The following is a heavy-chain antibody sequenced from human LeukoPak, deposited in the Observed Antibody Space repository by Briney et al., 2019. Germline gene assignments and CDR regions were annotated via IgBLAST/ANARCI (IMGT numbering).Heavy chain of an antibody. D-gene: IGHD2-8*02. CDR1: GFIVSSNY. V-gene: IGHV3-66*01. J-gene: IGHJ3*02. CDR2: IYSGGST. CDR3: SWDHTGKEDI. Sequence: GGSLRLSCAASGFIVSSNYMSWVRQAPGKGLEWVSVIYSGGSTYYADSVAGRFTISRDNAKNTLYLQMNSLRVEDTAVYYCSWDHTGKEDIWGQGTMVTVSS.